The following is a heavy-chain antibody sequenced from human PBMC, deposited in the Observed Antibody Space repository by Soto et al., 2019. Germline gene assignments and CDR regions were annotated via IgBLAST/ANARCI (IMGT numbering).Heavy chain of an antibody. CDR1: GYSFTHW. J-gene: IGHJ3*02. CDR2: IYPGDSDA. CDR3: ASPAGATAGSNFDI. V-gene: IGHV5-51*01. D-gene: IGHD1-26*01. Sequence: GESLKISCKGSGYSFTHWIGWVRQMPGKGPEWMGIIYPGDSDARYSPSFQGQVTISVDKSISTASLQWSSLQASDTAMYYCASPAGATAGSNFDIWGQGTMVTVSS.